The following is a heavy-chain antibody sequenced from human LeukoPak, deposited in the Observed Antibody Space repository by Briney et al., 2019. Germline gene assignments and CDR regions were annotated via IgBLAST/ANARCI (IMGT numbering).Heavy chain of an antibody. V-gene: IGHV3-9*03. D-gene: IGHD2-21*02. CDR1: GFTFDDYD. Sequence: PGGSLRLFCAASGFTFDDYDMHWVREAPGKGVEGVSGISWNRGSIVYGDSEKGRFTISRENAKNSLYLQMNSLRAEDMALYYCAKDEFVASDFTAAFDIWGQGTMVTVSS. CDR2: ISWNRGSI. CDR3: AKDEFVASDFTAAFDI. J-gene: IGHJ3*02.